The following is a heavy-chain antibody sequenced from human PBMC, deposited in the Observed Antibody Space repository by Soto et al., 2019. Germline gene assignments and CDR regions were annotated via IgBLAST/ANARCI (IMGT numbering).Heavy chain of an antibody. J-gene: IGHJ4*02. CDR3: TTDYHGSGRGSN. D-gene: IGHD3-10*01. Sequence: EVQLVESGGDLVKPGGSLRLSCAASGFTFTNAWMNWVRQAPGKGLEWVGHIKSEADGGTTDYAAAVRGRFTISRDDSKNTLYLQMNSLKTEDTAVYYCTTDYHGSGRGSNWGQGTLVTVSS. V-gene: IGHV3-15*07. CDR2: IKSEADGGTT. CDR1: GFTFTNAW.